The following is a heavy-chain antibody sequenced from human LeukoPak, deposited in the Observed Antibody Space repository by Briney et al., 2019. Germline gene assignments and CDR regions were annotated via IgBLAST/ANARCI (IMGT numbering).Heavy chain of an antibody. CDR3: ARLLELWFGELHFDL. Sequence: PGGSLRLSCAASGFTFSSYSMNWVRQAPGKGLEWVSSISSSSSTIYYADSVKGRFTISRDNAKNSLYLQMNSLRAEDTAVYYCARLLELWFGELHFDLWGRGTLVTVSS. V-gene: IGHV3-48*01. J-gene: IGHJ2*01. CDR2: ISSSSSTI. CDR1: GFTFSSYS. D-gene: IGHD3-10*01.